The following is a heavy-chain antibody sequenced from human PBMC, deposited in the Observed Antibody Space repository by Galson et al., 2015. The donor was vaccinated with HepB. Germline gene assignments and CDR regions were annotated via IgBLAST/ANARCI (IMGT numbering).Heavy chain of an antibody. CDR1: GYTFTSYY. Sequence: SVKVSCKASGYTFTSYYMHWVRQAPGQGLEWMGWINTNTGNPTYAQGFTGRFVFSLDTSVSTAYLQISSLKAEDTAVYYCARVALYHGSGSPAFDIWGQGTMITVSS. CDR3: ARVALYHGSGSPAFDI. V-gene: IGHV7-4-1*02. CDR2: INTNTGNP. J-gene: IGHJ3*02. D-gene: IGHD3-10*01.